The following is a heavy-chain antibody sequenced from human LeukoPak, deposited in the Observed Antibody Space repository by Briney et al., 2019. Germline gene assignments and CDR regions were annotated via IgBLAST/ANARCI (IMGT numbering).Heavy chain of an antibody. V-gene: IGHV3-30-3*01. Sequence: GGSLRLSCAASGFTFSTYPMHWVRQAPGEGLEWVAVISYDGSLKFYADSVKDRFTISRDDSKNTLFLQMDSLRAEDTALYYCARDLVAGSPDFFDYWGQGTLVIVSS. J-gene: IGHJ4*02. CDR3: ARDLVAGSPDFFDY. CDR1: GFTFSTYP. CDR2: ISYDGSLK. D-gene: IGHD6-19*01.